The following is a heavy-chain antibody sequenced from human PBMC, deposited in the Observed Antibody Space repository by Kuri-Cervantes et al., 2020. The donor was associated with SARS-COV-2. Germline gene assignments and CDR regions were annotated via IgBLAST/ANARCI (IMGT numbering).Heavy chain of an antibody. J-gene: IGHJ3*02. CDR1: GGSISSSSYY. CDR2: IYYSGST. CDR3: ARPRIAARPDAFDI. D-gene: IGHD6-6*01. Sequence: LRPSGTVSGGSISSSSYYRGWIRQPPGKGLEWIGSIYYSGSTYYNPSLKSRVTISVDTSKNQFSLKLSSVTAADTAVYYCARPRIAARPDAFDIWGQGTMVTVSS. V-gene: IGHV4-39*01.